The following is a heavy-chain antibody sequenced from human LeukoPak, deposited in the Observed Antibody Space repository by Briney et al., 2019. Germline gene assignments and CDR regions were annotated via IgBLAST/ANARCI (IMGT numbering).Heavy chain of an antibody. CDR1: GYTFTGYY. Sequence: ASVKVSCKASGYTFTGYYMHWVRQAPGQGLEWMGRINPNSGGTNYAQKFQGRVTMTRDSSISTAYMELSRLRSDDTAVYYCARGAQERRGMDVWGQGTPVTVS. V-gene: IGHV1-2*06. CDR2: INPNSGGT. CDR3: ARGAQERRGMDV. J-gene: IGHJ6*02.